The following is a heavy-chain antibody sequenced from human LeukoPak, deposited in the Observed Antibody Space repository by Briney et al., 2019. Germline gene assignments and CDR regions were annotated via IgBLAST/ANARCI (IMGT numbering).Heavy chain of an antibody. CDR3: ASPPYYDILTGYSHFDY. J-gene: IGHJ4*02. CDR2: ISAYNGNT. Sequence: ASVKVSCKASGYTFTSYGISWVRQAPGQGLEWMGWISAYNGNTNYAQKLQGRVTMTTDTSTSTAYMELRSLRSDDTAVYYCASPPYYDILTGYSHFDYWGQGTLVTVSS. CDR1: GYTFTSYG. D-gene: IGHD3-9*01. V-gene: IGHV1-18*01.